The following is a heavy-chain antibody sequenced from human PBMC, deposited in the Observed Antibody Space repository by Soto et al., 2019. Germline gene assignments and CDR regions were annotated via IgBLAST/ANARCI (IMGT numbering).Heavy chain of an antibody. CDR2: IIPVFGTT. J-gene: IGHJ4*02. CDR3: ARGGGPYVWFNEF. V-gene: IGHV1-69*13. Sequence: GASVKVSCKDSGGLFSSFAISWVRQAPGQGLEWMGGIIPVFGTTNYAQKFQDRVTITADESTNTAYMELSSLRSDDTAMYYCARGGGPYVWFNEFWGQGTQVTVS. D-gene: IGHD3-16*01. CDR1: GGLFSSFA.